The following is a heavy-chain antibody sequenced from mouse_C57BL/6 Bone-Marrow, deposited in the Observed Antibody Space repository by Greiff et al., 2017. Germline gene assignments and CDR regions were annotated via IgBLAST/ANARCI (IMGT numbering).Heavy chain of an antibody. D-gene: IGHD2-2*01. CDR2: INPSNGGT. J-gene: IGHJ2*01. V-gene: IGHV1-53*01. Sequence: QVHVKQSGTELVKPGASVKLSCKASGYTFTSYWMHWVKQRPGQGLEWIGNINPSNGGTNYNEKFKSKATLTVDKSSSTAYMQLSSLTSEDSAVYYCARWGYDYFDYWGQGTTLTVSS. CDR1: GYTFTSYW. CDR3: ARWGYDYFDY.